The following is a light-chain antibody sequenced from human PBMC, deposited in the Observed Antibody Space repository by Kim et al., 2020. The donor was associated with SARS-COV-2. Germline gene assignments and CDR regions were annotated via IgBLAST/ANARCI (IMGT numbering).Light chain of an antibody. CDR3: NSRDSNDNVV. V-gene: IGLV3-19*01. CDR2: VKN. J-gene: IGLJ2*01. Sequence: VALGQTASITCQGDSLRSYYATWYQQKPGQAPILVIYVKNNRPSGIPDRFSGSSSGNTASLTITGTQAGDEADYYCNSRDSNDNVVFGGGTQLTVL. CDR1: SLRSYY.